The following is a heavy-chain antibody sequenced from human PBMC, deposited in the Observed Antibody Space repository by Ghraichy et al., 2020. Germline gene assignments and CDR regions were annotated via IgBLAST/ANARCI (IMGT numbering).Heavy chain of an antibody. CDR2: ISAHNGNT. CDR3: ARDGHGSGSYRDF. D-gene: IGHD3-10*01. Sequence: ASVKVSCKASGYTFTKYGISWVRQAPGQGLEWMGWISAHNGNTNHAQKFQGRVTMTTDTPTSTAYMELRSLRSDDTAVYYCARDGHGSGSYRDFWGQGTLVTVSS. CDR1: GYTFTKYG. J-gene: IGHJ4*02. V-gene: IGHV1-18*04.